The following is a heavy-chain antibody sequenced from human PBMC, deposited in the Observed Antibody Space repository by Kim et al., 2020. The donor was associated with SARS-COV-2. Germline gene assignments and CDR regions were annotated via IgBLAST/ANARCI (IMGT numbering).Heavy chain of an antibody. CDR2: INSNGGST. J-gene: IGHJ5*02. CDR3: GTAWFAP. V-gene: IGHV3-23*01. CDR1: GFSFGSSG. Sequence: GGSLRLSCAASGFSFGSSGMNWVRKAPGKGLEWVADINSNGGSTYYADSVKGRFTISRDNSKNTLYLQMNGLRGEDTAVYYCGTAWFAPWGQGTLVTVSS.